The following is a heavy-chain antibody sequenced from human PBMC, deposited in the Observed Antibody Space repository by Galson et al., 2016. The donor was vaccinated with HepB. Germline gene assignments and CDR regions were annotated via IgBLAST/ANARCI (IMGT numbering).Heavy chain of an antibody. CDR3: ASGYSYGYFYY. J-gene: IGHJ4*02. Sequence: SLRLSCAAFGFTFSSYSMNWVRQAPGKGLEWVSSISSSSSYIYYADSVKGRFTISRDNAKNSLYLRMNSLRAEDTAVYYCASGYSYGYFYYWGQGTLVTVSS. D-gene: IGHD5-18*01. V-gene: IGHV3-21*01. CDR1: GFTFSSYS. CDR2: ISSSSSYI.